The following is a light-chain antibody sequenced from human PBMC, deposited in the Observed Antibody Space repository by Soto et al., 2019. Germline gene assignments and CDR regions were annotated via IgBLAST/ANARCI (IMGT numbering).Light chain of an antibody. CDR2: GNS. CDR3: QSYDSSLSVLYV. Sequence: QSVLTQPPSVSGAPGQGVTISCTGSSSNIGAGYDVHWYQQLPGTAPKLLIYGNSNRPSGVPDRFSGSKSGTSASLAITGFQAEDEADYYCQSYDSSLSVLYVFGTGTKVTVL. CDR1: SSNIGAGYD. V-gene: IGLV1-40*01. J-gene: IGLJ1*01.